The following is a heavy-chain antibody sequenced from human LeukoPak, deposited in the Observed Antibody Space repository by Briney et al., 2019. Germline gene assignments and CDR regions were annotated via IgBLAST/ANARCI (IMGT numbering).Heavy chain of an antibody. CDR2: ISSSGSII. D-gene: IGHD3-22*01. J-gene: IGHJ6*02. Sequence: GGSLRLSCAGSGFTFTDYYMSWIRQAPGKGLEWVSYISSSGSIIYYADSVKGRFTISRDNAKNSLYLQMNGLRVEDTAIYYCAKDFPHYYEVPHGMDVWGQGTTVTV. CDR1: GFTFTDYY. V-gene: IGHV3-11*04. CDR3: AKDFPHYYEVPHGMDV.